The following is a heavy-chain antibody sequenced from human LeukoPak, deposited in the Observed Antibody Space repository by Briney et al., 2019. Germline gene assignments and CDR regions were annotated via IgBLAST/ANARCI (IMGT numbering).Heavy chain of an antibody. V-gene: IGHV3-33*01. CDR2: IWYDGSNK. D-gene: IGHD6-13*01. CDR3: ARIAAAGTDFDY. CDR1: GFTFSSYG. J-gene: IGHJ4*02. Sequence: PGGSLRLFCAASGFTFSSYGMHWVRQAPGKGLEWVAVIWYDGSNKYYADSVKGRFTISRDNSKNTLYLQMNSLRAEDTAVYYCARIAAAGTDFDYWGQGTLVTVSS.